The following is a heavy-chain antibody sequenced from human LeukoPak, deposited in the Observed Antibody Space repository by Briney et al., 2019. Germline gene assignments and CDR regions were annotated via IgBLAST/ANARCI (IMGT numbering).Heavy chain of an antibody. J-gene: IGHJ4*02. CDR2: IKQDGSEK. D-gene: IGHD3-22*01. Sequence: GGSLRLSCAASGFTFSSYWMNWVRQAPGKGLEWVANIKQDGSEKNYVDSVKGRFTISRDNAKNSLYLQMNSLRAEDTALYYCAREVSEGFDFWGQGTLVTVSS. CDR3: AREVSEGFDF. V-gene: IGHV3-7*01. CDR1: GFTFSSYW.